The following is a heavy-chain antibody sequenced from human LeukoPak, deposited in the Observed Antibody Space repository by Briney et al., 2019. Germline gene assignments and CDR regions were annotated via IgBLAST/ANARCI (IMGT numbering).Heavy chain of an antibody. D-gene: IGHD5-12*01. V-gene: IGHV4-59*01. CDR1: GGSISSFY. J-gene: IGHJ4*02. CDR3: ASGGYSGYAFDY. Sequence: SETLSLTCTVSGGSISSFYWSWIRQPPGKGLQWIGYIYYSGITRYNPSLKSRVTISVDTSKNQFTLKLSSVTAADTAVYYCASGGYSGYAFDYWGQGILVTVSS. CDR2: IYYSGIT.